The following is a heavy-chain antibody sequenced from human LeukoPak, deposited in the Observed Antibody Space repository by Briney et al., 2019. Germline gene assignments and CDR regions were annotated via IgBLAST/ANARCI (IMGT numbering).Heavy chain of an antibody. CDR2: IYYSGST. V-gene: IGHV4-31*03. D-gene: IGHD4-17*01. CDR3: ARRPYGDYSGGDY. CDR1: GGYINSGTYY. Sequence: KASETLSLIRTVSGGYINSGTYYWPWIRQHPGKGLEWIGYIYYSGSTYYNPSLKSRVTISVGTSKNQFSLKLSSVTAADTAVYYCARRPYGDYSGGDYWGQGTLVTVSS. J-gene: IGHJ4*02.